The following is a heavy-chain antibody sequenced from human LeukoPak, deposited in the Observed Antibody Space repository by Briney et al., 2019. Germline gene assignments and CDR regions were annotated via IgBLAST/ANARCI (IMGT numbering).Heavy chain of an antibody. CDR3: AKDLYYDFWSGYHKPYGMDV. V-gene: IGHV3-23*01. Sequence: PGGSLRLSCAASGFTFSTYAMSWVRQAPGKGLEWVSAISGSGGSTYYADSVKGRFTISRDNSKNTLYLQMNSLRAEDTAVYYCAKDLYYDFWSGYHKPYGMDVWGQGTTVTVSS. D-gene: IGHD3-3*01. CDR1: GFTFSTYA. J-gene: IGHJ6*02. CDR2: ISGSGGST.